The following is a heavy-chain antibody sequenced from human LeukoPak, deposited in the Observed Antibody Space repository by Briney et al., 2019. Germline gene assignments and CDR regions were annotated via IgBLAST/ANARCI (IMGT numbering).Heavy chain of an antibody. CDR3: ARVTNYWYFDL. Sequence: PSGTLSPTCSVSGGSISSTDYYWGWIRQSPGKGLEWIGSLYYSGSTYSNPSLKSRLTMSVDTSKNQFSLKLTYVTASDTAVYYCARVTNYWYFDLWGRGTPVTVSS. V-gene: IGHV4-39*01. D-gene: IGHD2-8*01. J-gene: IGHJ2*01. CDR2: LYYSGST. CDR1: GGSISSTDYY.